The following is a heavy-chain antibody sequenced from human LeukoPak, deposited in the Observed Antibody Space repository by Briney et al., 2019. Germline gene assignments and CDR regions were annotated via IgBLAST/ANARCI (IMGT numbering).Heavy chain of an antibody. CDR1: GFTFSSYG. V-gene: IGHV3-33*01. J-gene: IGHJ4*02. Sequence: GGSLRLSCAASGFTFSSYGMHWVRQAPGKGLEWMAVIRYDGSNKYYADSVKGRFTISRDNSKNTLYLQMNSLRAEDTAVYYCAREGSDDGSYYFDYWGQGTLVTVSS. CDR2: IRYDGSNK. CDR3: AREGSDDGSYYFDY. D-gene: IGHD3-10*01.